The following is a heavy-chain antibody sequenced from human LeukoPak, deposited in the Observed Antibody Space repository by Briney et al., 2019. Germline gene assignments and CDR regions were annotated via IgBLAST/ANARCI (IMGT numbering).Heavy chain of an antibody. CDR2: ISAYNGNT. D-gene: IGHD2-2*01. J-gene: IGHJ4*02. Sequence: ASVKVSCKASGGTFSSYGISWVRQAPGQGLEWMGWISAYNGNTNYAQKLQGRVTMTTDTSTSTACMELRSLTSDDTAVYYCARVGAYCTSTSCLDYWGQGTLVTVSS. CDR1: GGTFSSYG. V-gene: IGHV1-18*01. CDR3: ARVGAYCTSTSCLDY.